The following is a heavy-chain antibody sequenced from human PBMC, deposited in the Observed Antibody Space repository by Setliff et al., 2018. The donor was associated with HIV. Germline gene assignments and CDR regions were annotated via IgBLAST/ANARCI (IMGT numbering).Heavy chain of an antibody. D-gene: IGHD2-8*02. Sequence: SLRLSCTVSGFPFGDYTMSWVRQAPGKGLEWVGFIRSKTYGGTTEYAASVKGRFTISRDDSKSIAYLQMNSLKTEDTAVYYCTSAFADYAYWYFDYWGQGTLVTVSS. CDR3: TSAFADYAYWYFDY. CDR2: IRSKTYGGTT. CDR1: GFPFGDYT. V-gene: IGHV3-49*04. J-gene: IGHJ4*02.